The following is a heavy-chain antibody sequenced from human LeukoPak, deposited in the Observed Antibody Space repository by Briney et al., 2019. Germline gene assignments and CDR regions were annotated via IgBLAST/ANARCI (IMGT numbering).Heavy chain of an antibody. V-gene: IGHV4-39*07. CDR1: GGSISSSSYY. CDR3: ARGAIDVDIVATIRLGLDY. CDR2: INHSGST. D-gene: IGHD5-12*01. J-gene: IGHJ4*02. Sequence: SETLSLTCTVSGGSISSSSYYWAWIRQPPGKGLEWIGEINHSGSTNYNPSLKSRVTISVDTSNNQFSLKLTSVTAADTAVYYCARGAIDVDIVATIRLGLDYWGQGTLVTVSS.